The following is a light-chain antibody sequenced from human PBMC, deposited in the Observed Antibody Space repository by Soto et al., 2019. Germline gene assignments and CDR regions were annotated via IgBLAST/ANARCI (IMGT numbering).Light chain of an antibody. Sequence: EIVMTQSPGTLSVSPGERATLSCRASQSIRSNLAWYQQKPGQTPRLLIYVASTRVTGIPARFTGSGSGTDFTLTISSLQSEDCAIYYCQQYNNWPLTFGGGTKVDIK. V-gene: IGKV3-15*01. J-gene: IGKJ4*01. CDR3: QQYNNWPLT. CDR1: QSIRSN. CDR2: VAS.